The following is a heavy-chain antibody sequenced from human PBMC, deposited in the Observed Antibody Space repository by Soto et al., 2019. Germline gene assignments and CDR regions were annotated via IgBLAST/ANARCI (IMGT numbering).Heavy chain of an antibody. CDR1: GFTFSSYG. J-gene: IGHJ4*02. CDR2: IWYDGSNK. D-gene: IGHD3-10*01. Sequence: QTGGSLRLSCAASGFTFSSYGMHWVRQAPGKGLEWVAVIWYDGSNKYYADSVKGRFTISRDNSKNTLYLQMNSLRAEDTAVYYCARDRYYYGSGSYSHPDYWGQGTLVTVSS. CDR3: ARDRYYYGSGSYSHPDY. V-gene: IGHV3-33*01.